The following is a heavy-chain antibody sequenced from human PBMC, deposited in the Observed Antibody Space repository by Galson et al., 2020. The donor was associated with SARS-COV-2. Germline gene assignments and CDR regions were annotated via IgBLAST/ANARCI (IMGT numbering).Heavy chain of an antibody. J-gene: IGHJ6*02. Sequence: GGSLRLSCAASGFTFSSYAMHWVRQAPGKGLEWVAVISYDGSNKYYADSVKGRFTISRDNSKNTLYLQMNSLRADDTAVYYCARGRGGSYLYGMDVWGQGTTVTVSS. CDR1: GFTFSSYA. CDR3: ARGRGGSYLYGMDV. V-gene: IGHV3-30*04. D-gene: IGHD1-26*01. CDR2: ISYDGSNK.